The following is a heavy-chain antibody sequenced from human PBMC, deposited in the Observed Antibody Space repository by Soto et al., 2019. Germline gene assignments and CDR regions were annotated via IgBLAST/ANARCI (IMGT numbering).Heavy chain of an antibody. J-gene: IGHJ6*02. CDR1: GGSFSGYY. Sequence: SETLSLTCAVYGGSFSGYYWSWIRQPPGKGLEWIGEINHSGSTNYNPSLKSRVTISVDTSKNQFSLKLSSVTAADTAVYYCARGRSSGWYENYYYGMDVWGQGTTVTSP. CDR2: INHSGST. CDR3: ARGRSSGWYENYYYGMDV. D-gene: IGHD6-19*01. V-gene: IGHV4-34*01.